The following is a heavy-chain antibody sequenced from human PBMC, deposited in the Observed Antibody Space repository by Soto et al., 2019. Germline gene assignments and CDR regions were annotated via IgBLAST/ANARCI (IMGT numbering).Heavy chain of an antibody. V-gene: IGHV3-23*01. D-gene: IGHD6-13*01. CDR3: AKAALYTSTWETGKGYFDY. Sequence: EVQLLESGGALVQPGGSLRLSCAASAFTFSDYAMTWVRQAPGKGLEWVSAISGGGGAVYYAASVEGRFTISRDNSNNMLFLQMHSLGAEDTAVYYCAKAALYTSTWETGKGYFDYWGQGTLVTVSS. CDR2: ISGGGGAV. J-gene: IGHJ4*02. CDR1: AFTFSDYA.